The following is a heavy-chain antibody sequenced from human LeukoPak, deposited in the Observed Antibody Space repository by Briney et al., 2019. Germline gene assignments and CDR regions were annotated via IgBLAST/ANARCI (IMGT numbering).Heavy chain of an antibody. CDR1: GFTFSSHS. J-gene: IGHJ4*02. V-gene: IGHV3-64*04. D-gene: IGHD2-15*01. CDR2: ISTTGGTT. Sequence: GGSLRLSCSASGFTFSSHSMHWVRQAPGKGLEYVSAISTTGGTTYYADSVKGRFTISRDNSKNTLYLQMNSLRAEDTAVYYCAKDVGMIGYCSGGSCYAIDYWGQGTLVTVSS. CDR3: AKDVGMIGYCSGGSCYAIDY.